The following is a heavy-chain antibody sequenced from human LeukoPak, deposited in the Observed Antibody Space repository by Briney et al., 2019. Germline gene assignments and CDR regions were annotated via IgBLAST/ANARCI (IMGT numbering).Heavy chain of an antibody. J-gene: IGHJ4*02. V-gene: IGHV3-30*03. CDR3: ARSGPVFDY. CDR2: ISRDGSDE. D-gene: IGHD2-15*01. CDR1: GFTFSIYA. Sequence: GGSLRLSCAASGFTFSIYAMHWVRQTPGKGLEWVAEISRDGSDELYADSVKGRITISRDNSKKTLYLQINSLRLEDTAVYYCARSGPVFDYWGQGTLVTVSS.